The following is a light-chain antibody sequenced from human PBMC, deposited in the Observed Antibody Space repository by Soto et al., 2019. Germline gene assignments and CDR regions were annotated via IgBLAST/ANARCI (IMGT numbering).Light chain of an antibody. CDR1: QSISSY. CDR3: LQSYSTVYT. Sequence: DIQMTQSPSSLSASVGDRVTITCRASQSISSYLNWYQQKPGKAPKLLIYAASSLQSGVPSRFSGSGSWTAFTLSISTLQPEDFASYDRLQSYSTVYTFGQGTKLEIK. J-gene: IGKJ2*01. CDR2: AAS. V-gene: IGKV1-39*01.